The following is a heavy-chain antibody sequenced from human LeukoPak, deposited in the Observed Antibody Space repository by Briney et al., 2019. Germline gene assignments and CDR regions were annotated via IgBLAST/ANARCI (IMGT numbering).Heavy chain of an antibody. CDR1: GYTFTGYY. Sequence: ASVKVSCKASGYTFTGYYMHWVRQAPGQGLEWMGIINPSGDSTSYAQKFQGRVTMTRDTSTSAVYMELSSLRSDDTAVYYCARGRYTYGSGECLDYWGQGTLVTVSS. CDR3: ARGRYTYGSGECLDY. V-gene: IGHV1-46*01. D-gene: IGHD5-18*01. CDR2: INPSGDST. J-gene: IGHJ4*02.